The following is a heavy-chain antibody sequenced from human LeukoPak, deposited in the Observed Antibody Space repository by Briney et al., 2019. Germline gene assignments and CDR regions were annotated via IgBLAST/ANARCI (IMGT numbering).Heavy chain of an antibody. CDR1: GGSFSGYY. V-gene: IGHV4-34*01. CDR2: INHSGST. J-gene: IGHJ6*03. Sequence: SETLSLTCAVYGGSFSGYYLSWIRQPPGKGLEWIGEINHSGSTNYNPSLKSRVTISVDTSKNQFSLKLSSVTAADTAVYYCARGHAYYYDSSGNYYYMDVWGKGTTVTVSS. D-gene: IGHD3-22*01. CDR3: ARGHAYYYDSSGNYYYMDV.